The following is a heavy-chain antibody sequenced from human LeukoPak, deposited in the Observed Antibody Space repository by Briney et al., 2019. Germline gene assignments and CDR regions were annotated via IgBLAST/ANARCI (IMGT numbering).Heavy chain of an antibody. Sequence: PSETLSLTCAVYGGSFSGYYWSWIRQPPGKGREWIGEINHSGSTNYNPSLKSRVTISVDTSKKQFSLKLSSVTAADTAVYYCARVRLLRYFDWLPRGNWFDPWGQGPLVTVSS. V-gene: IGHV4-34*01. CDR2: INHSGST. D-gene: IGHD3-9*01. J-gene: IGHJ5*02. CDR3: ARVRLLRYFDWLPRGNWFDP. CDR1: GGSFSGYY.